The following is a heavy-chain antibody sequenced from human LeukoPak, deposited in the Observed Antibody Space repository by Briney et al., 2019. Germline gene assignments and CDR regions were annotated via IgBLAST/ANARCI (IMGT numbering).Heavy chain of an antibody. CDR3: ARLSFASGWRYMDV. CDR1: GYSSPRHW. Sequence: PGPSLKISCRGSGYSSPRHWIGWVRQVPGKGLEWMGTIYAGKSDTTYSPSLQGHFSISADKSINTAYLQWSSLRAADTAMYYCARLSFASGWRYMDVWRKGTTVTVYS. J-gene: IGHJ6*03. D-gene: IGHD6-19*01. CDR2: IYAGKSDT. V-gene: IGHV5-51*01.